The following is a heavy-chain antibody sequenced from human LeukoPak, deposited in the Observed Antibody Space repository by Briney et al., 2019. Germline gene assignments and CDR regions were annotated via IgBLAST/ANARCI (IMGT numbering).Heavy chain of an antibody. CDR3: ARDRPPRYCSSTSCSNDAFDI. J-gene: IGHJ3*02. V-gene: IGHV3-30*04. CDR2: ISYDGSNK. D-gene: IGHD2-2*01. CDR1: GFTFSSYA. Sequence: GGSLRLSCAASGFTFSSYAMHWVRQAPGKGLEWVAVISYDGSNKYYADSVKGRFTISRDNFKNTLYLQMNSLRAEDTAVYYCARDRPPRYCSSTSCSNDAFDIWGQGTMVTVSS.